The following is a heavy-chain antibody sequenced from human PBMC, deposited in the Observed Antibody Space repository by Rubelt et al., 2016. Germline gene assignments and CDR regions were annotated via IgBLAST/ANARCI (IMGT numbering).Heavy chain of an antibody. CDR3: ARDARRQQLGY. J-gene: IGHJ4*02. CDR1: GFTFDDYA. Sequence: EVQLVESGGGVVQPGGSLRLSCAASGFTFDDYAMHWVRQAPGKGLEWVSSISSSSSYIYYADSVKGRFTISRDNAKNSLYLQMNSLRAEDTAVYYCARDARRQQLGYWGQGTLVTVSS. CDR2: ISSSSSYI. D-gene: IGHD6-13*01. V-gene: IGHV3-21*01.